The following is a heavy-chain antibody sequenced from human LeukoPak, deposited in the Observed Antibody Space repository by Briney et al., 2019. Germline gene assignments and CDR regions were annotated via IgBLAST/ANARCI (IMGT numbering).Heavy chain of an antibody. V-gene: IGHV4-61*02. D-gene: IGHD3-3*01. CDR3: ARAGYDFWSGIRTNWFDP. CDR2: IYTSGST. CDR1: GGSISSGSYY. Sequence: PSQTLSLTCTVSGGSISSGSYYWSWIRQPAGKGLEWIGRIYTSGSTNYNPSLKSRVTISVDTSKNQFSLKLSSVTAADTAVYYCARAGYDFWSGIRTNWFDPWGQGTLVTVSS. J-gene: IGHJ5*02.